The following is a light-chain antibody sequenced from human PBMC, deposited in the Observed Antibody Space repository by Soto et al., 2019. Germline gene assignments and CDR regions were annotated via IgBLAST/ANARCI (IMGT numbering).Light chain of an antibody. Sequence: DIQMTQSPSSLSASVGDRVTITCRASQDIQNALGWHQQKPGRAPKRLIYDASNLEAGVPSRFRGSGSGTDFTFTISRLQPEDIATYYCQQYENLPTFGQGTRLEIK. CDR1: QDIQNA. J-gene: IGKJ5*01. CDR2: DAS. V-gene: IGKV1-33*01. CDR3: QQYENLPT.